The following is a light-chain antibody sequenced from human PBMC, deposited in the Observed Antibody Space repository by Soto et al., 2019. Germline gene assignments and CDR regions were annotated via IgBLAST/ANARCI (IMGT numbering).Light chain of an antibody. CDR2: DAS. J-gene: IGKJ2*01. Sequence: EIVLTQSPATLSLSPGERATLSCRASQSVSSYLAWYQQKPGQAPRLLIYDASNRATGIPARFSGSGSETDFTLTISRLEPEDFAVYYCQQTYTFGQGTKLEIK. CDR3: QQTYT. CDR1: QSVSSY. V-gene: IGKV3-11*01.